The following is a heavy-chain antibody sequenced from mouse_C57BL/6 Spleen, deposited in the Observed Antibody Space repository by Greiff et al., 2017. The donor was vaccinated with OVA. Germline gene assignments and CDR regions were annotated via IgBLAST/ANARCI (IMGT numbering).Heavy chain of an antibody. CDR3: ARSTGTDY. V-gene: IGHV1-82*01. CDR1: GYAFSSSW. D-gene: IGHD4-1*02. CDR2: IYPGDGDT. Sequence: VQLKESGPELVKPGASVKISCKASGYAFSSSWMNWVKQRPGKGLEWIGRIYPGDGDTNYNGKFKGKATLTADKSSGTAYMQLSSLTSEDSAVYFCARSTGTDYWGQGTTLTVSS. J-gene: IGHJ2*01.